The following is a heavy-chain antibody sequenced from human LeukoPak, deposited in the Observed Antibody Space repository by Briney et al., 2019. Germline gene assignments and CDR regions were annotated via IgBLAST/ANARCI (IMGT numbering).Heavy chain of an antibody. V-gene: IGHV1-46*01. D-gene: IGHD3-3*01. Sequence: ASVKVSCKASGYTFTSYYMHWVRQAPGQGLEWMGIINPSGGSTSYAQKFQGRVTMTRDTSTSTVYMELSSLRSEDTAVYYCARDRTITIFGVVPRPRGGFDPWGQGTLVTV. J-gene: IGHJ5*02. CDR3: ARDRTITIFGVVPRPRGGFDP. CDR1: GYTFTSYY. CDR2: INPSGGST.